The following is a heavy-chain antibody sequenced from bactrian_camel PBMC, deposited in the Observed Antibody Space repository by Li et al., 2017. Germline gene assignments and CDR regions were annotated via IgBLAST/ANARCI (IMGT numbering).Heavy chain of an antibody. CDR2: MYVGDGPK. J-gene: IGHJ6*01. CDR3: TADPFAVVAGSRTCAGA. CDR1: GIIYSSYS. Sequence: HVQPVESGGGSVQAGGSLRLSCAASGIIYSSYSMGWFRQAPGKEREGVAVLLIMYVGDGPKYYADSVKGRFTISRDNAKRTLYLQMNNLKPEDTGVYYCTADPFAVVAGSRTCAGAWSQGTQVTVS. D-gene: IGHD6*01. V-gene: IGHV3S54*01.